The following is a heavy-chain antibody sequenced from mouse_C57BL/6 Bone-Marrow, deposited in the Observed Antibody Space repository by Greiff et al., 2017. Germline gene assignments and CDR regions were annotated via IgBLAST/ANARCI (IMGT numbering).Heavy chain of an antibody. Sequence: QVQLQQPGAELVKPGASVKLSCKASGYTFTSYWMHWVKQRPGQGLEWIGMIHPNSGSTNYNEKFKSKATLTVDKSSSTAYMQLRSLTSEDSAVYYCSRTWIYYGNFWFSFWGRGKVVTVSA. CDR2: IHPNSGST. CDR3: SRTWIYYGNFWFSF. CDR1: GYTFTSYW. V-gene: IGHV1-64*01. D-gene: IGHD2-1*01. J-gene: IGHJ3*01.